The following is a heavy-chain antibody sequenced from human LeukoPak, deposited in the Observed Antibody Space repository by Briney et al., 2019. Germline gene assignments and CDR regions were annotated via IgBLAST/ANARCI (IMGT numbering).Heavy chain of an antibody. CDR3: ARDSRYSYGTGPYYNYYYGMDV. V-gene: IGHV3-48*03. D-gene: IGHD5-18*01. J-gene: IGHJ6*04. CDR2: ISSSGSTI. Sequence: PGGSLRLSCAASGFTFSSYEMNWVRQAPGKGLEWVSDISSSGSTIYYADSVKGRFTISRDNAKNSLYLQMNSLRAEDTAVYYCARDSRYSYGTGPYYNYYYGMDVWGKGTTVTVSS. CDR1: GFTFSSYE.